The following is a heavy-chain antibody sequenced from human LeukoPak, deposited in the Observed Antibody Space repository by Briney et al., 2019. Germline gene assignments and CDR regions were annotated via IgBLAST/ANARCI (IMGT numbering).Heavy chain of an antibody. D-gene: IGHD1/OR15-1a*01. CDR3: VRQGTPHGNFDY. V-gene: IGHV3-13*01. J-gene: IGHJ4*02. Sequence: GGSLRLSCAASGFTFSRYDMHWVRQATGRGLEWVSAIGTGGDTYYPASVKGRFTISRENAKISLYLQMNSLRVEDTAVYYCVRQGTPHGNFDYWGQGTLVTVSS. CDR2: IGTGGDT. CDR1: GFTFSRYD.